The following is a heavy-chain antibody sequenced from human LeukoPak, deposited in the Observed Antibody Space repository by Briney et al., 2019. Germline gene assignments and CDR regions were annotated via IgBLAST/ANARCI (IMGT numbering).Heavy chain of an antibody. CDR1: GYTFTSYG. V-gene: IGHV1-18*01. CDR2: ISAYNGNT. D-gene: IGHD5-24*01. CDR3: ARAWLGLTGDGYTADNWFDP. J-gene: IGHJ5*02. Sequence: ASVKVSCKASGYTFTSYGISWVRQASGQGLEWMGWISAYNGNTNYAQKLQGRVTMTTDTSTSTAYMELRSLRSDDTAVYYCARAWLGLTGDGYTADNWFDPWGQGTLVTVSS.